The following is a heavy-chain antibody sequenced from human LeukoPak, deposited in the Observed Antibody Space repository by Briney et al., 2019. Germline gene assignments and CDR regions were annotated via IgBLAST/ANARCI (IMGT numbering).Heavy chain of an antibody. CDR2: MSFDGGQ. CDR1: GRPFGSSI. D-gene: IGHD5-12*01. V-gene: IGHV3-30*03. Sequence: GGSLRLSCALSGRPFGSSIMHWVRQAPGKGLEWVAGMSFDGGQYYVDSVKGRFTISRDNSGNTVFLHMTSLRPEDTAVYFCAREGHTSGFCGAFDIWGQGTTVTISS. CDR3: AREGHTSGFCGAFDI. J-gene: IGHJ3*02.